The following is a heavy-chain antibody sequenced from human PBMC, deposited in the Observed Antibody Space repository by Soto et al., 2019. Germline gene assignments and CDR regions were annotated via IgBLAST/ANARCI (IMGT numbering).Heavy chain of an antibody. Sequence: QVQLVQSGAEVKKPGASVKVSCKASGYTFTSYDINWVRQATGQGLEWMGWMNPNSGNTGYAQKFQGRVTMTRNTAISTAYMELSSLRSEDTAVYYCALLDIVLVPAKPRAYYYYGMDVWGQGTTVTVSS. J-gene: IGHJ6*02. D-gene: IGHD2-2*01. V-gene: IGHV1-8*01. CDR2: MNPNSGNT. CDR3: ALLDIVLVPAKPRAYYYYGMDV. CDR1: GYTFTSYD.